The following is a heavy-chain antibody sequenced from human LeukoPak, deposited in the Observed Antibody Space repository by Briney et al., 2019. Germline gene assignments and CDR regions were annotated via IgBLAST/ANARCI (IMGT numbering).Heavy chain of an antibody. Sequence: ASVKVSCKASGYTFTGYYMHWVRQAPGQGLGWMGWINPNSGGTNYAQKFQGRVTMTRDTSISTAYMELSRLRSDDTAVYYCAREYYYDSSGDMDVWGKGTTVTVSS. CDR2: INPNSGGT. CDR1: GYTFTGYY. J-gene: IGHJ6*03. CDR3: AREYYYDSSGDMDV. V-gene: IGHV1-2*02. D-gene: IGHD3-22*01.